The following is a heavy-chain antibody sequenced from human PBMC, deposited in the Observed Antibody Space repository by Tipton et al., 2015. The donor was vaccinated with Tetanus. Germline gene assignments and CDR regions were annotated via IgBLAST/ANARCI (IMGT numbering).Heavy chain of an antibody. D-gene: IGHD3-22*01. CDR2: IYYSGST. CDR3: ASAFDSSGYYYGIRYFDL. Sequence: LRLSCTVSGGSISSSSYYWGWIRQPPGKGLEWIGSIYYSGSTYYNPSLKSRVTISVDTSKNQFSLKLSSVTAADTAVYYCASAFDSSGYYYGIRYFDLWGRGTLVTVSS. CDR1: GGSISSSSYY. J-gene: IGHJ2*01. V-gene: IGHV4-39*07.